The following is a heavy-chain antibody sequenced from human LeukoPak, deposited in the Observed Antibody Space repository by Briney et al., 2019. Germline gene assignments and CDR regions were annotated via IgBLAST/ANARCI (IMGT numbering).Heavy chain of an antibody. J-gene: IGHJ4*02. Sequence: GGSLRLSCVASGFTFSSHGIHWVRQAPGKGLEWVAVIWYDGSHRYYPDSVKGRFTISRDNSKNTLFLQMDSLRVDDTAVYYCVRDNAAADGALDYWGQGSLVTVSS. CDR1: GFTFSSHG. CDR2: IWYDGSHR. D-gene: IGHD5-24*01. V-gene: IGHV3-33*01. CDR3: VRDNAAADGALDY.